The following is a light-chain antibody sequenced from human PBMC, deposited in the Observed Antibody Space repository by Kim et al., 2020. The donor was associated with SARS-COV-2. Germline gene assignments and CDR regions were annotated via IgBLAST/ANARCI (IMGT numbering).Light chain of an antibody. Sequence: SYELTQPLSVSVALGQTARITCGGNNIGSKNVHWYQQKPGQAPVLVIYRDSNRPSGIPERFSGSNSGNTATLTISRAQAGDEADYYCQVWDSSPGVFGGGTQLTLL. CDR3: QVWDSSPGV. J-gene: IGLJ3*02. V-gene: IGLV3-9*01. CDR1: NIGSKN. CDR2: RDS.